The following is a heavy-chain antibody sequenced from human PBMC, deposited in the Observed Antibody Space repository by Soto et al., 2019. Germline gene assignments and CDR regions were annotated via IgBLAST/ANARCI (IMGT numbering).Heavy chain of an antibody. CDR2: IRYDGSKT. J-gene: IGHJ4*02. CDR1: GFIFSSYG. D-gene: IGHD3-3*01. CDR3: ARVKQGRGGYDSPFDY. Sequence: QVQLVESGGGVVQPGGSMRLSCAPSGFIFSSYGKHWVRQAPGKGLEWVAVIRYDGSKTYYEDSVKGRFTISRDNSKNTLYLQMNSLRAEDTAVYYCARVKQGRGGYDSPFDYWGQGTLVTVAS. V-gene: IGHV3-33*01.